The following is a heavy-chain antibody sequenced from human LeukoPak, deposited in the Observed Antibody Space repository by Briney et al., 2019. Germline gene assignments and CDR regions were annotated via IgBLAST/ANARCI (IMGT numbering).Heavy chain of an antibody. Sequence: GGSLRLSCAASGFTFSSYAMHWVRQAPGKGLEWVAVISYDGSNKYYADSVKGRFTTSRDNSKNTLYLQMNSLRAEDTAVYYCARDGYYYDSDAFDIWGQGTMVTVSS. D-gene: IGHD3-22*01. CDR1: GFTFSSYA. V-gene: IGHV3-30-3*01. CDR3: ARDGYYYDSDAFDI. J-gene: IGHJ3*02. CDR2: ISYDGSNK.